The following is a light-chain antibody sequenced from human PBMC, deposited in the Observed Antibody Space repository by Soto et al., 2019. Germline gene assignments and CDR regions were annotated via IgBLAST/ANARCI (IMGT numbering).Light chain of an antibody. CDR3: QEFGGSLT. V-gene: IGKV3-20*01. Sequence: EIVLTQSPGTLSLSPGERVTLSCRASQSVSRSYLAWYQQKPGQAPRLLMYGVSSRATGIPDRFSVSGSGTDFTLTISRLEPEDFAVYYCQEFGGSLTFGGGTKVDIK. CDR2: GVS. J-gene: IGKJ4*01. CDR1: QSVSRSY.